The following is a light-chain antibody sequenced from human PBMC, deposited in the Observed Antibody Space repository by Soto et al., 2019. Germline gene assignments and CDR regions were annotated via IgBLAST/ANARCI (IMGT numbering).Light chain of an antibody. CDR3: AAWDNSLNGVV. CDR2: NNN. V-gene: IGLV1-44*01. CDR1: GSNIGSNF. J-gene: IGLJ2*01. Sequence: QSVLTQPPSASGTPGQRVTISCSGSGSNIGSNFVSWYQQLPRAAPKLLMYNNNQRPSGVPDRFSGSKSGTSASLAVSGLQSEDEADYYCAAWDNSLNGVVFGGGTQLT.